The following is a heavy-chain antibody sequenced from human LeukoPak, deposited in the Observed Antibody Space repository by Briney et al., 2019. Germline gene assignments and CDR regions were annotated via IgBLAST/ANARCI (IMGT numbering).Heavy chain of an antibody. V-gene: IGHV3-23*01. CDR3: AKEGYYDILTGYYSPYYFDY. D-gene: IGHD3-9*01. J-gene: IGHJ4*02. CDR1: GFTFSSYG. Sequence: QSGGSLRLSCAASGFTFSSYGMSWVRQAPGKGLEWVSAISGSGGSTYYADSVKGRFTISRDNSKNTLYLQMNSLRAEDTAVYYCAKEGYYDILTGYYSPYYFDYWGQGTLVTVSS. CDR2: ISGSGGST.